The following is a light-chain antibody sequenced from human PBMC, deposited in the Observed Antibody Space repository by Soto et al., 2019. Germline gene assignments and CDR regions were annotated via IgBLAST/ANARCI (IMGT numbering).Light chain of an antibody. CDR1: QSLLDSDDGNTY. CDR3: MQPREFPIT. Sequence: DVVMTQAPLSLSVTPGEPASMSCRSSQSLLDSDDGNTYVEWYLQRPGQSPQLLIYTLSSRASGVTDRFSGSGSRTDLRLRIRRVEAEDVGVYYCMQPREFPITFGGGTRLEV. V-gene: IGKV2-40*01. CDR2: TLS. J-gene: IGKJ5*01.